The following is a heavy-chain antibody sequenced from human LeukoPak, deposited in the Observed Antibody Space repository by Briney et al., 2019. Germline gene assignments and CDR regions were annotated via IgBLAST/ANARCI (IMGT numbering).Heavy chain of an antibody. Sequence: PSETLSLTCTVSGGSISSYYWSWIRQPAGTALEWIGRIYTSGSTYYNPSLKSRVTISVDTSKNQFSLKLSSVTAADTAVYYCARQGLRGIVVVPAADYWGQGTLVTVSS. CDR2: IYTSGST. V-gene: IGHV4-4*07. CDR1: GGSISSYY. D-gene: IGHD2-2*01. CDR3: ARQGLRGIVVVPAADY. J-gene: IGHJ4*02.